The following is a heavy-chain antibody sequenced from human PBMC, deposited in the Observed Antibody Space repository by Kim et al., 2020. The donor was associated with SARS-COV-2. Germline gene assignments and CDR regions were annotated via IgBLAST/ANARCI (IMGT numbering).Heavy chain of an antibody. Sequence: GESLKISCKGSGYSFTSYWIGWVRQMPGKGLEWMGIIYPGDSDTRYSPSFQGQVTISADKSISTAYLQWSSLKASDTAMYYCARLVGRRGYSYGYYYYGMDVWGQGTTVTVSS. D-gene: IGHD5-18*01. V-gene: IGHV5-51*01. CDR1: GYSFTSYW. CDR2: IYPGDSDT. CDR3: ARLVGRRGYSYGYYYYGMDV. J-gene: IGHJ6*02.